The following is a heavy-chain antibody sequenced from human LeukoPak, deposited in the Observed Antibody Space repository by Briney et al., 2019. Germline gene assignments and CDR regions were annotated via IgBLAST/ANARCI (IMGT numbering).Heavy chain of an antibody. V-gene: IGHV3-48*03. J-gene: IGHJ6*04. CDR2: ISSSGSTI. CDR3: AELGITMIGGV. D-gene: IGHD3-10*02. Sequence: GGSLRLSCAASGFTFSSYEMNWVRQAPGKGLEWVSYISSSGSTIYYADSVKGRYTISRDNAKNSLYLQMNSLRAEDTAVYYCAELGITMIGGVWGKGTTVTVSS. CDR1: GFTFSSYE.